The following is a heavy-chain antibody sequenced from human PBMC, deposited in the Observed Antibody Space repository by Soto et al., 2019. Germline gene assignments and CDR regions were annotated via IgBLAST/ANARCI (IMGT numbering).Heavy chain of an antibody. Sequence: QVQLVQSGIDVKKPGASVKVSCKAMGYTFTNYGLSWVRQAPGEGLEWLGWISAYNGHTKYAHKVQDRVTLTTDTSASTGYLELRSLRSDDTAVYYCVRGDGGYFDHWGKGTLVLVSS. J-gene: IGHJ4*02. CDR3: VRGDGGYFDH. CDR2: ISAYNGHT. CDR1: GYTFTNYG. V-gene: IGHV1-18*01. D-gene: IGHD3-16*01.